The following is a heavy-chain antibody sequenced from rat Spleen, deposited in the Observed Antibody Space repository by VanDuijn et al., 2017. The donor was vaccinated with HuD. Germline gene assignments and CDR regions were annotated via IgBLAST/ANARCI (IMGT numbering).Heavy chain of an antibody. Sequence: QVQLKESGPGLVQPSQTLSLTCTVSGFSLTSNGVSWVRQTPGKGLEWITAISSGGSTYYNSALNTRMSITRDTSKSQVFLKIYSLQTEYTAIYFCTREGHTMDRATYWFAYWGQGTLVTVSS. CDR1: GFSLTSNG. V-gene: IGHV2S8*01. D-gene: IGHD1-9*01. CDR3: TREGHTMDRATYWFAY. J-gene: IGHJ3*01. CDR2: ISSGGST.